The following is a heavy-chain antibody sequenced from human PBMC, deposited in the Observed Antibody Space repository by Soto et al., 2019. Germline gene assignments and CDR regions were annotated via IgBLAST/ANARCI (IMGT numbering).Heavy chain of an antibody. V-gene: IGHV3-9*01. Sequence: PGGSLRLSCAASGFTFDDYAMHWVRQAPGKGLEWVSGISWNSGSIGYADSVKGRFTISRDNAKNSLYLQMNSLRAEDTALYYCAKVASRNYYYESRDYAFDIWGQGTMVTVSS. D-gene: IGHD3-22*01. CDR1: GFTFDDYA. J-gene: IGHJ3*02. CDR2: ISWNSGSI. CDR3: AKVASRNYYYESRDYAFDI.